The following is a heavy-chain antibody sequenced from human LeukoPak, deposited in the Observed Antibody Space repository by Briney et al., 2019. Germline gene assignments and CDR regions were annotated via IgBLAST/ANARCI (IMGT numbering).Heavy chain of an antibody. J-gene: IGHJ6*03. D-gene: IGHD6-13*01. CDR2: IYTSGST. V-gene: IGHV4-61*02. CDR3: ARPAAAGLQNYYYYMDV. CDR1: GGSISSGSYY. Sequence: SETLSLTCTVSGGSISSGSYYWSWIRQPAGKGLKWIGRIYTSGSTNYNPSLKSRVTISVDTSKNQFSLKLSSVTAADTAVYYCARPAAAGLQNYYYYMDVWGKGTTVTVSS.